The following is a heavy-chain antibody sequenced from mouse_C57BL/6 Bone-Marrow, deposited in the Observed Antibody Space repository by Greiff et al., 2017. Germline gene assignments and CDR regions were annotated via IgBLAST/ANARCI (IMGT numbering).Heavy chain of an antibody. CDR1: GFTFSSYG. J-gene: IGHJ4*01. CDR3: ARHYYGSSYAMDY. D-gene: IGHD1-1*01. V-gene: IGHV5-6*02. CDR2: ISSGGSYT. Sequence: EVMLVESGGDLVKPGGSLKLSCAASGFTFSSYGMSWVRQTPDKRLEWVATISSGGSYTYYPDSVKGRFTISRDNAKNTLYLQMSSLKSEDTAMYYCARHYYGSSYAMDYWGQGTSVTVSS.